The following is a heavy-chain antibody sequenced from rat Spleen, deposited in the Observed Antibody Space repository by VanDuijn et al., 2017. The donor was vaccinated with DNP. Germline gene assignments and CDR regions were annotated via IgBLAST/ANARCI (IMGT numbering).Heavy chain of an antibody. Sequence: EVQLVESGGGLVQPGRSPKLSCAASGFTFSDYDMAWVRQTPTKGLEWVASISPSGGTTYYRDSVKGRFTVSRDNAKSTLYLQMDSLRSEDTATYYWARLILRVWGAMDAWGQGTSVTVSS. CDR3: ARLILRVWGAMDA. V-gene: IGHV5-25*01. CDR1: GFTFSDYD. CDR2: ISPSGGTT. D-gene: IGHD1-7*01. J-gene: IGHJ4*01.